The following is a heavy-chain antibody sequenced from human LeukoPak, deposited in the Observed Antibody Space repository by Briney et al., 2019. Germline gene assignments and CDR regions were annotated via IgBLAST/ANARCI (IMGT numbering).Heavy chain of an antibody. D-gene: IGHD3-10*01. V-gene: IGHV4-59*01. CDR2: IYYSGST. CDR3: ARGGILYGSGSYIGYFDN. CDR1: VGPIRSYY. J-gene: IGHJ4*02. Sequence: PSETLSLTCTVSVGPIRSYYWSWIRQPPGKGLEGIGYIYYSGSTNYNPSLKSRVTISEDTSKKQFSLKLNSVTAADTAVYYCARGGILYGSGSYIGYFDNWGRGTWSPSPQ.